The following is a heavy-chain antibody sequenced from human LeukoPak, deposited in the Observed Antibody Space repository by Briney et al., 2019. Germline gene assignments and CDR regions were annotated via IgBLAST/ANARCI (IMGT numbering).Heavy chain of an antibody. CDR2: IYYTGST. Sequence: SETLSLTCTVSGGSITNHYWSWIRQSPGKGLECLGYIYYTGSTKYNPSLQSRVTMSVDTSKDQFSLKLTSVTAADSATYYCARLSSGSGYYPSIYYFESWGQGSLVTVSS. CDR3: ARLSSGSGYYPSIYYFES. CDR1: GGSITNHY. V-gene: IGHV4-59*08. J-gene: IGHJ4*02. D-gene: IGHD3-3*01.